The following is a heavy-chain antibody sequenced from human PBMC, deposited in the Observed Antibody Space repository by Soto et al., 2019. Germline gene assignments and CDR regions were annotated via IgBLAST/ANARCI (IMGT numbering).Heavy chain of an antibody. V-gene: IGHV3-30*18. CDR3: AKDRPSGSRPYYYGMDV. D-gene: IGHD1-26*01. CDR2: ISYDGSNK. CDR1: GFTFSSYG. Sequence: QVQLVESGGGVVQPGRSLRLSCAASGFTFSSYGMHWVRQAPGKGLEWVAVISYDGSNKYYADSVKGRFTISRDNSKNTLYLQMPSLRAEDTAVYYCAKDRPSGSRPYYYGMDVRRQGTTVTVSS. J-gene: IGHJ6*02.